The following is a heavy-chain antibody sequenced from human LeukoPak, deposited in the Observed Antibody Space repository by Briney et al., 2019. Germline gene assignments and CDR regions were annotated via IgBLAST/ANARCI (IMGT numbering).Heavy chain of an antibody. D-gene: IGHD2-2*01. CDR1: GFTFSGSA. Sequence: GGSLKLSCVASGFTFSGSAMHWVRQASGKGVEWVGRIRSISNIYSTAYAPSVKRRFTISRDDSKNPPYLQMNSLKTEDTAVYYCTGYCSSTSCPTTFDYWGQGNPGHRLL. CDR2: IRSISNIYST. CDR3: TGYCSSTSCPTTFDY. J-gene: IGHJ4*02. V-gene: IGHV3-73*01.